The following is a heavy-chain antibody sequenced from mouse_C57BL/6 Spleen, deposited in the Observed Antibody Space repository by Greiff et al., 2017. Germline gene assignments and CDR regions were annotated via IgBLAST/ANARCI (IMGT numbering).Heavy chain of an antibody. J-gene: IGHJ1*03. D-gene: IGHD2-4*01. CDR3: ARRELYDYHWYFDV. Sequence: VQLQQPGAELVMPGASVKLSCKASGYTFTSYWMHWVKQRPGQGLEWIGEIDPSDSYTNYNQKFKGKSTLTVAKSSSTAYMQLSSLTSEDSAVYYCARRELYDYHWYFDVWGTGTTVTVSS. CDR1: GYTFTSYW. CDR2: IDPSDSYT. V-gene: IGHV1-69*01.